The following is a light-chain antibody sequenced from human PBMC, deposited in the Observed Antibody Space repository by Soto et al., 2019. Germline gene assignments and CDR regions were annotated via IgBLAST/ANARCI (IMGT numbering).Light chain of an antibody. CDR2: KAS. CDR1: QSISSW. V-gene: IGKV1-5*03. Sequence: DLQMTQSPSTLSASVGDRVTITCRASQSISSWLAWYQQKPGKAPKLLIYKASSLESGVPSRFSGSGSGTEFTLTISSLQPDDFATYYCQQYNSYWTFGQGTQVEIK. CDR3: QQYNSYWT. J-gene: IGKJ1*01.